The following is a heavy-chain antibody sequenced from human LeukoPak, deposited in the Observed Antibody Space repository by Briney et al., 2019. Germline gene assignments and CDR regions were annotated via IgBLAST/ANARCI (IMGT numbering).Heavy chain of an antibody. J-gene: IGHJ4*02. D-gene: IGHD5-12*01. V-gene: IGHV4-59*01. CDR3: ARAEDIVATIFDS. CDR1: GGSISSYY. Sequence: PSETLSLTCTVSGGSISSYYWSWIRQPPGKGLERIGYIYYSGSTNYNPPLKSRVTISVDTSKNQFSLKLSSVTAADTAVYYCARAEDIVATIFDSWGQGTLVTVSS. CDR2: IYYSGST.